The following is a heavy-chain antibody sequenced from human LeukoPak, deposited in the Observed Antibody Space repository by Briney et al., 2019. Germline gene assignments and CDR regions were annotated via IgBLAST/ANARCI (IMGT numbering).Heavy chain of an antibody. J-gene: IGHJ4*02. D-gene: IGHD6-13*01. CDR2: INHSGST. V-gene: IGHV4-34*01. CDR3: ARSSSWYEFDY. CDR1: GFTFSSYN. Sequence: GSLRLSCAASGFTFSSYNMNWVRQAPGKGLEWIGEINHSGSTNYNPSLKSRVTISVDTSKNQFSLKLSSVTAADTAVYYCARSSSWYEFDYWGQGTLVTVSS.